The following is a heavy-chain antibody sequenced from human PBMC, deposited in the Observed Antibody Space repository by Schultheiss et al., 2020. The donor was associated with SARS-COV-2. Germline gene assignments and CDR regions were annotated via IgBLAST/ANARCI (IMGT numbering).Heavy chain of an antibody. CDR1: GYTFTGYY. Sequence: ASVKVSCKASGYTFTGYYMHWVRQAPGQGLEWMGWINPNSGGTNYAQKFQGRVTMTRDTSISTAYMELSRLRSDDTAVYYCARGRLIVGATRRNYFDYWGQGTLVTVSS. V-gene: IGHV1-2*02. CDR2: INPNSGGT. J-gene: IGHJ4*02. CDR3: ARGRLIVGATRRNYFDY. D-gene: IGHD1-26*01.